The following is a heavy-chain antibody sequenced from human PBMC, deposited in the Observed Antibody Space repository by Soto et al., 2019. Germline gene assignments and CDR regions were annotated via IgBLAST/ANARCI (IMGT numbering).Heavy chain of an antibody. CDR2: ISYDGSNK. D-gene: IGHD1-26*01. V-gene: IGHV3-30*18. CDR3: AKDPPDWMGATYFDY. Sequence: GGSLRLSCAASGFTFSSYGMHWVRQAPGKGLEWVAVISYDGSNKYYADSVKGRFTISRDNSKNTLYLQMNSLRAEDTAVYYCAKDPPDWMGATYFDYWGQGTLVTVSS. CDR1: GFTFSSYG. J-gene: IGHJ4*02.